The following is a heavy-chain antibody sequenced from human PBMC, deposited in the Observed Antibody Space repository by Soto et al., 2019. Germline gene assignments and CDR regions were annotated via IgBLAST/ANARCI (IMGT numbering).Heavy chain of an antibody. D-gene: IGHD3-16*01. Sequence: SQTLSLTCAISGDSVSSNSAAWNWIRQSPSRGLEWLGRTYYRSKWYNDYAVSVKSRITINPDTSKNQFSLQLNSVTPEDTAVFYCARVYVMFGGPPKTTLYPYSTLWGCRSRGT. CDR1: GDSVSSNSAA. CDR3: ARVYVMFGGPPKTTLYPYSTL. J-gene: IGHJ2*01. V-gene: IGHV6-1*01. CDR2: TYYRSKWYN.